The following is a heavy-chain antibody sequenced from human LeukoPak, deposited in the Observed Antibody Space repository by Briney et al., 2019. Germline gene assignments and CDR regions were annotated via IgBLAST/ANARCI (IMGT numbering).Heavy chain of an antibody. CDR3: ATDLGDYYGSGTYPHY. D-gene: IGHD3-10*01. CDR2: FDPEDGET. Sequence: ASVKVSCKVSGYTLTELSMHWVRQAPGKGLEWMGGFDPEDGETIYAQKFQGRVTMTEDTSTDTAYMELSSLRSEDTAVYYCATDLGDYYGSGTYPHYWGQGTLVTVSS. J-gene: IGHJ4*02. V-gene: IGHV1-24*01. CDR1: GYTLTELS.